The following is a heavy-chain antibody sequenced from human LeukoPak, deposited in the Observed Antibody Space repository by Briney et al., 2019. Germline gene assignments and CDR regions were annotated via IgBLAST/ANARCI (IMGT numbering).Heavy chain of an antibody. Sequence: AASVKVSCKASGGTFSSYAISWVRQAPGQGLEWMGGIIPIFGTANYAQKLQGRVTMTTDTSTSTAYMELRSLRSDDTAVYYCAREGTHVPFDYWGQGTLVTVSS. CDR2: IIPIFGTA. D-gene: IGHD1-1*01. J-gene: IGHJ4*02. V-gene: IGHV1-69*05. CDR1: GGTFSSYA. CDR3: AREGTHVPFDY.